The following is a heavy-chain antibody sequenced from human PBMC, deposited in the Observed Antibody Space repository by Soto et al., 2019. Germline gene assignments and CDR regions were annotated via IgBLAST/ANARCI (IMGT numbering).Heavy chain of an antibody. J-gene: IGHJ4*02. V-gene: IGHV3-33*01. CDR2: IWYDGSNK. Sequence: VAVIWYDGSNKYYADSVKGRFTISRDNSKNTLYLQMNSLRAEDTAVYYCARDLDARAARPPVDVDYWGQGTLVTVSS. CDR3: ARDLDARAARPPVDVDY. D-gene: IGHD6-6*01.